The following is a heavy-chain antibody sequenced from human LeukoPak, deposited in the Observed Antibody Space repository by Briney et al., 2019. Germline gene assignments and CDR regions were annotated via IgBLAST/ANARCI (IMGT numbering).Heavy chain of an antibody. D-gene: IGHD2-2*01. CDR3: ARDPVVVPAADWFDP. Sequence: GGSLRLSCAASGFTFSDYYMSWIRQAPGKGLEWVSYISSSGSTIYYADSVKGRFTISRDNAKNSLYLQMNSLRAEDTAVYYCARDPVVVPAADWFDPWGQGTLVTVSS. CDR1: GFTFSDYY. J-gene: IGHJ5*02. V-gene: IGHV3-11*04. CDR2: ISSSGSTI.